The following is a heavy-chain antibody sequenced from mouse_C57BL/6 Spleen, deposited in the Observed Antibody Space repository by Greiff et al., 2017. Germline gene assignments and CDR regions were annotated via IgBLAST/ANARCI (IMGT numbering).Heavy chain of an antibody. V-gene: IGHV1-61*01. CDR2: IYPSDSET. Sequence: QVQLQQPGAELVRPGSSVKLSCKASGYTFTSYWMDWVKQRPGQGLEWIGNIYPSDSETHYNQKFKDKATLNVDKSSSTAYMQLSSLTSEDSAVYYCARGPSMVTTGGDFDYWGQGTTLTVSS. D-gene: IGHD2-2*01. CDR3: ARGPSMVTTGGDFDY. J-gene: IGHJ2*01. CDR1: GYTFTSYW.